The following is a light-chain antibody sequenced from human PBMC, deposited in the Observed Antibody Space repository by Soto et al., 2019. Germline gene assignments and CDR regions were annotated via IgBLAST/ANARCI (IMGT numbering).Light chain of an antibody. V-gene: IGKV3-15*01. Sequence: EKGMTQSPATLSVSPGERATLSCRSSQSVSSNLAWYQQKPGQAPRLLIYGASTRATGIPARFSGSGSGTEFALTISSLQSEDFAVYYCQQYNKWPFTFGPGTKVDIK. CDR1: QSVSSN. CDR3: QQYNKWPFT. CDR2: GAS. J-gene: IGKJ3*01.